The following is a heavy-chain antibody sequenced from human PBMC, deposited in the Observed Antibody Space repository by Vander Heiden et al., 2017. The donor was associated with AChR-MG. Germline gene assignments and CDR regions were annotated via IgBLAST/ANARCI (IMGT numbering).Heavy chain of an antibody. V-gene: IGHV1-46*03. CDR2: ISPNGGIT. CDR1: GNTLTSSS. J-gene: IGHJ6*02. Sequence: QVQLVQSGAAVKKPGATVRISCKASGNTLTSSSTHWVRQAPGQGLEWMGVISPNGGITRYAQKFQGRVTMTDDTSTSTVYVELSSLRSEDTAVYYCARDLAYYGMDVWGQGTTVTVSS. CDR3: ARDLAYYGMDV.